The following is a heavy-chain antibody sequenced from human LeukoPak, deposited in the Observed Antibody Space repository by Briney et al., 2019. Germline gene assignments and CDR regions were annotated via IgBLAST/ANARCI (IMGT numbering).Heavy chain of an antibody. Sequence: GGSLRLSCAASGFTFSNFGMHWVRQAPGKGLEWVAVISVDGSNEYYADSVKGRFTISRDNSKNTLYLQMNSLRAEDTAVYYCARDTFGVVRGAVYWGQGTLVTVSS. D-gene: IGHD3-3*01. V-gene: IGHV3-30*03. CDR2: ISVDGSNE. CDR1: GFTFSNFG. CDR3: ARDTFGVVRGAVY. J-gene: IGHJ4*02.